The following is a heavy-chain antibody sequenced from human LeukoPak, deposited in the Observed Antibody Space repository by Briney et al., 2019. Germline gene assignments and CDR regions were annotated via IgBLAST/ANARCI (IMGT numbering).Heavy chain of an antibody. CDR2: ISNSGTST. J-gene: IGHJ4*02. CDR1: GFIFSSYS. V-gene: IGHV3-23*01. Sequence: GGSQRLSCAASGFIFSSYSMNWVRQAPGQGLEWVSLISNSGTSTDYADSVRGRFSIFRDNSKNTLYLQMNSLRAEDTAVYYCAKGMLGKDYWGQGTLVTVSS. D-gene: IGHD7-27*01. CDR3: AKGMLGKDY.